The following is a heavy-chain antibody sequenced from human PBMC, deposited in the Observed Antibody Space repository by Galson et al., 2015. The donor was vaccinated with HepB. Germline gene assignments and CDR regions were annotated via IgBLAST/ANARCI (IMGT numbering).Heavy chain of an antibody. CDR3: ARGYAAATAASDY. CDR1: GYTLTTYA. D-gene: IGHD6-13*01. J-gene: IGHJ4*02. Sequence: SVKVSCKASGYTLTTYAMHWVRQAPGQRLEWMGWINAGNGNTKYSQKFQGRVTITRDTSASTAYMELSSLTSEDTAVYYCARGYAAATAASDYWGQGTLVTVSS. CDR2: INAGNGNT. V-gene: IGHV1-3*01.